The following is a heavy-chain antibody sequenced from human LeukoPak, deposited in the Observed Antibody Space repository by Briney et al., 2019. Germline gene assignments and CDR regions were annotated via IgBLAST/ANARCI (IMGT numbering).Heavy chain of an antibody. CDR1: GDSFSSNSAA. CDR2: TYYRSKLYN. J-gene: IGHJ4*02. V-gene: IGHV6-1*01. CDR3: AREPGGAGYSGYDPFDY. D-gene: IGHD5-12*01. Sequence: SQTLSLTCAISGDSFSSNSAAWNWIRQSPSRGLEWLGMTYYRSKLYNDYAVSVESLITINPDTSKNQFSLQLNSVTPEDTAVYYCAREPGGAGYSGYDPFDYWGQGTLVTVSS.